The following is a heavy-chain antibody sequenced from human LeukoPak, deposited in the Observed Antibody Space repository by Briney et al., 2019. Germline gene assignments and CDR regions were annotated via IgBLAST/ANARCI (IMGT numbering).Heavy chain of an antibody. D-gene: IGHD5-18*01. J-gene: IGHJ4*02. CDR1: GFTFSSYE. CDR2: ISRSGSTI. CDR3: ARDLAMVHFDY. V-gene: IGHV3-48*03. Sequence: GGSLRLSCAASGFTFSSYEMNWVRQAPGKGLEWVSYISRSGSTIYYADSVKGRFTISRDNAKNSLYLQMNSLRGEDTAVYYCARDLAMVHFDYWGQGTLVNVAS.